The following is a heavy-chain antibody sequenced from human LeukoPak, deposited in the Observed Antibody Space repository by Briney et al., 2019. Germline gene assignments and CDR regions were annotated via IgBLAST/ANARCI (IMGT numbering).Heavy chain of an antibody. CDR2: IYYSGTT. D-gene: IGHD1-7*01. CDR3: ARWGTGNYQRFDY. J-gene: IGHJ4*02. CDR1: GGSISSSSYY. Sequence: SETLSLTCTVSGGSISSSSYYWGWIRQPPGKGLEWIGSIYYSGTTYYNPSLNSRVTMSVDTSKNQFSLKLTSVTAADTAVYYCARWGTGNYQRFDYWGQGTLVTVSS. V-gene: IGHV4-39*07.